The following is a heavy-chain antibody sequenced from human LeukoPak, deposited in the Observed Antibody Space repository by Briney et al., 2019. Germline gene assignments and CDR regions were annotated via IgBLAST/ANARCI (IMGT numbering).Heavy chain of an antibody. CDR1: GGSISSYY. CDR2: IYYSGST. J-gene: IGHJ6*04. Sequence: PSETLSLTCTVPGGSISSYYWSWIRQPPGKGLEWIGYIYYSGSTNYNPSLKSRVTISVDTSKNQFSLKLSSVTAADTAVYYCARGSSSWYLTSYYYYGMDVWGKGTMVTVSS. CDR3: ARGSSSWYLTSYYYYGMDV. V-gene: IGHV4-59*01. D-gene: IGHD6-13*01.